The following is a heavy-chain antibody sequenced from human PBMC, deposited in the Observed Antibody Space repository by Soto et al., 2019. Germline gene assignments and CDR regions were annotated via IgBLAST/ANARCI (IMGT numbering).Heavy chain of an antibody. CDR1: GFTFSSYD. V-gene: IGHV3-13*01. Sequence: PGGSLRLSCAASGFTFSSYDMHWVRQATGKGLEWVSAIGTAGDTYYPGSVKGRFTIPRENAKYSLYLQMNSLRAEDTAVYYCAREGQGSSWYHDAFDIGGQGTMVTVSS. J-gene: IGHJ3*02. CDR2: IGTAGDT. CDR3: AREGQGSSWYHDAFDI. D-gene: IGHD6-13*01.